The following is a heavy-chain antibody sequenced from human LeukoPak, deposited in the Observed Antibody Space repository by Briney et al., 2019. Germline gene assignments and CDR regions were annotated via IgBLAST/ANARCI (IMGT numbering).Heavy chain of an antibody. CDR3: ARDPTGDGDAFDI. V-gene: IGHV1-69*05. J-gene: IGHJ3*02. CDR2: IIPIFGAA. D-gene: IGHD7-27*01. Sequence: ASVKVSCKASGGTFSSYAISWVRQAPRQGLEWMGGIIPIFGAANYAQKFQGRVTITTDESTSTAYMELSSLRSEDTAVYYCARDPTGDGDAFDIWGQGTMVTVSS. CDR1: GGTFSSYA.